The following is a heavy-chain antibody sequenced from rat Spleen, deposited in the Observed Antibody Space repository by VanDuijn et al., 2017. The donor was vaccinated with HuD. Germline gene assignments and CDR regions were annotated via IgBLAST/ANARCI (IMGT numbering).Heavy chain of an antibody. D-gene: IGHD1-2*01. CDR1: GFSLTSYH. CDR3: TGVTIAAIDY. CDR2: ISSGGST. Sequence: QVQLKESGPGLVQPSQTLSLTCTVSGFSLTSYHVSWVRQPPGKGLEWIAAISSGGSTYYNSALKSRLSISRDTSKSQVFLKMNSLQTEDTAIYFCTGVTIAAIDYWGQGVMVTVSS. V-gene: IGHV2S12*01. J-gene: IGHJ2*01.